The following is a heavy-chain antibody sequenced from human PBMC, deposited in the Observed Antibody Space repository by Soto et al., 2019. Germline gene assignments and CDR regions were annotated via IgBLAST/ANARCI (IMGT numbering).Heavy chain of an antibody. CDR1: GFTFSDYA. CDR3: AKGGRQWLVTSDFNY. J-gene: IGHJ4*02. Sequence: ESGGGVVQPGRSLRLSCAASGFTFSDYAMHWVRQAPGKGLEWVAVVSHDGRNTHYADSVKGRFTISRDSSQNTVSLEMTSLRAEDTAVYYCAKGGRQWLVTSDFNYWGQGALVTVSS. CDR2: VSHDGRNT. V-gene: IGHV3-30*18. D-gene: IGHD6-19*01.